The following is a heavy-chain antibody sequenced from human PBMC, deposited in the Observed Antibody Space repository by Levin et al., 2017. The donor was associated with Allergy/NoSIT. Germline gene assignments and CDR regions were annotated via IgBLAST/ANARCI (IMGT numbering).Heavy chain of an antibody. Sequence: ASVKVSCKLSGYTLTELSIHWVRQAPGKGLEWMGGFDPKNGEVVYAQKVQDRVTMTKDTSTQTVYMELRSLRSGDTAVYYCAANGCSGGSCSSPLRYYYYMDVWGEGTPVTVSS. J-gene: IGHJ6*03. CDR2: FDPKNGEV. CDR1: GYTLTELS. CDR3: AANGCSGGSCSSPLRYYYYMDV. D-gene: IGHD2-15*01. V-gene: IGHV1-24*01.